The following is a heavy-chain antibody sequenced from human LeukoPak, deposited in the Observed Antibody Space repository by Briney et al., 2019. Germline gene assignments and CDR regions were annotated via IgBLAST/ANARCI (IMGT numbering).Heavy chain of an antibody. V-gene: IGHV4-59*01. CDR3: ARVTGYMTEDYFDY. J-gene: IGHJ4*02. CDR2: IYYSGST. Sequence: SETLSLTCTVSGGSINGYYWSWIRQPPGKGLEWIGYIYYSGSTNYNPSLKSRVTISVDTSKNQFSLRLSSVTAADTAVYYCARVTGYMTEDYFDYWGQGTLITVSS. D-gene: IGHD6-13*01. CDR1: GGSINGYY.